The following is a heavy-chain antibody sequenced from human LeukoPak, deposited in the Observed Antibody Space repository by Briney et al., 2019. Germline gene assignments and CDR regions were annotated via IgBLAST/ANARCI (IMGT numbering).Heavy chain of an antibody. Sequence: SETLSLTCTVSGGSISSYYWSWIRQPPGKGLEWIGYIYYSGSTNYNPSLKSRVTISVDTSKNQFSLKLSSVTAADTAVYYCARDGSPWFNGAGDAFDIWGQGTMVTVSS. D-gene: IGHD3-10*01. CDR2: IYYSGST. CDR1: GGSISSYY. J-gene: IGHJ3*02. V-gene: IGHV4-59*01. CDR3: ARDGSPWFNGAGDAFDI.